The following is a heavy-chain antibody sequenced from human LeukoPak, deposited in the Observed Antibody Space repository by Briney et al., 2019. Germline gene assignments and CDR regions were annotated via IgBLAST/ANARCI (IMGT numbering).Heavy chain of an antibody. V-gene: IGHV3-43*01. CDR1: GFTFDDYT. Sequence: GGSLRLSCAASGFTFDDYTMHWVRQAPGKGLEWVSLINWDGSSAYYADSVRGRFTISRDNAKNSLYLQMNSLRVEDTAFYYCAKDNRRHYTSGPNPDSLHWGQGALVTVSS. CDR2: INWDGSSA. CDR3: AKDNRRHYTSGPNPDSLH. J-gene: IGHJ4*02. D-gene: IGHD6-19*01.